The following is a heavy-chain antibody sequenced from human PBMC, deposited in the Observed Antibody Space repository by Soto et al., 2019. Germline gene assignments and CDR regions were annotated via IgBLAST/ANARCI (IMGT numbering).Heavy chain of an antibody. V-gene: IGHV3-33*08. CDR2: IWYDGSNK. CDR3: ARDRDYDFWSGYPRNLDY. D-gene: IGHD3-3*01. CDR1: GFTFSSYA. Sequence: GGSLRLSCAASGFTFSSYAMSWVRQAPGKGLEWVAVIWYDGSNKYYADSVKGRFTISRDNSKNTLYLQMNSLRAEDTAVYYCARDRDYDFWSGYPRNLDYWGQGTLVTVSS. J-gene: IGHJ4*02.